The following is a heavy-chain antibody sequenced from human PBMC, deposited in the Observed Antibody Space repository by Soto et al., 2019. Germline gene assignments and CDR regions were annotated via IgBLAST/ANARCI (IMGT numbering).Heavy chain of an antibody. CDR3: ARGARDFDY. CDR1: DFTFDSYV. V-gene: IGHV3-33*01. D-gene: IGHD3-16*01. CDR2: ICYDGGNK. J-gene: IGHJ4*02. Sequence: WRSLRLRCAPSDFTFDSYVMHWVRQAPGRGLEWVALICYDGGNKYYADSVNGRFTISRDSSKNTLYLQMNSLRAEDTAVYYCARGARDFDYWGQGTLFTVSS.